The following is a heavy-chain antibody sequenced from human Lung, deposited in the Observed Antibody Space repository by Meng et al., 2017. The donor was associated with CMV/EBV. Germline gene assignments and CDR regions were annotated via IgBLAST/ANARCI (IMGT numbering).Heavy chain of an antibody. CDR3: ARGTPGRSYSDY. Sequence: QGHLLQFGAVVKKPWASGSVSCEASGYTFASYGINWLRQAPGQGLEWMGWFVNNVDTYSAQKFQGRVTMTTDTHTSTAFMELRSLRSDDTAVYYCARGTPGRSYSDYWGQGTLVTVSS. D-gene: IGHD3-10*01. J-gene: IGHJ4*02. CDR2: FVNNVDT. V-gene: IGHV1-18*01. CDR1: GYTFASYG.